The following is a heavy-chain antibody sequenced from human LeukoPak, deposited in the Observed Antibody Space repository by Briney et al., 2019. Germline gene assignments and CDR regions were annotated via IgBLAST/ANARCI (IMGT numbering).Heavy chain of an antibody. CDR2: ISSNGGST. CDR3: ARGRRDGYNYPIGDY. CDR1: GFTFSSYA. Sequence: PGGSLRLSCAASGFTFSSYAMHWVRQAPGKGLEYVSAISSNGGSTYYANSVKGRFTISRDNSKNTLYLQMGSLRAEDMAVYYCARGRRDGYNYPIGDYRGQGTLVTVSS. D-gene: IGHD5-24*01. J-gene: IGHJ4*02. V-gene: IGHV3-64*01.